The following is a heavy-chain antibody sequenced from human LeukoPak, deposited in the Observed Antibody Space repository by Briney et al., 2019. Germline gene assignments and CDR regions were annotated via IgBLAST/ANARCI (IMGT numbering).Heavy chain of an antibody. Sequence: PSETLSLTCTVSGYSISSGYYWGWIRQPPGKGLEWVANIKEDGSDKYYVDSVKGRFTISRDNAKNSVYLQMNSLRAEDTAVYYCARGSGWTDYWGQGTLVTVSS. CDR3: ARGSGWTDY. J-gene: IGHJ4*02. CDR2: IKEDGSDK. D-gene: IGHD6-19*01. CDR1: GYSISSGYY. V-gene: IGHV3-7*03.